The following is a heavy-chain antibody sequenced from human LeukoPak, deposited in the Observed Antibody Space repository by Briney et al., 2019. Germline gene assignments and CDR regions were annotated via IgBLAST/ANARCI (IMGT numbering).Heavy chain of an antibody. D-gene: IGHD3-16*01. Sequence: GGSLRLSCSASGLGFSIYTMYWVRQAPGKGPEYVSTISGSGNGGSIYYADSVKGRFTISRDDSKSILYLQVNGLRSEDTAVYYCVKDFGRVRGTPDSWGQGTLVTVSS. J-gene: IGHJ4*02. CDR3: VKDFGRVRGTPDS. V-gene: IGHV3-64D*06. CDR1: GLGFSIYT. CDR2: ISGSGNGGSI.